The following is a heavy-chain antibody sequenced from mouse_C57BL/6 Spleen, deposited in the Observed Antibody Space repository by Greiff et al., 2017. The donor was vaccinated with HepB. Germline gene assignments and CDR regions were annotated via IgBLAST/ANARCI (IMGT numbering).Heavy chain of an antibody. CDR1: GFTFSSYA. CDR2: ISDGGSYT. CDR3: ARDQDYYGSREGYYFDY. D-gene: IGHD1-1*01. V-gene: IGHV5-4*01. Sequence: EVQVVESGGGLVKPGGSLKLSCAASGFTFSSYAMSWVRQTPEKRLEWVATISDGGSYTYYPDNVKGRFTISRDNAKNNLYLQMSHLKSEDTAMYYCARDQDYYGSREGYYFDYWGQGTTLTVSS. J-gene: IGHJ2*01.